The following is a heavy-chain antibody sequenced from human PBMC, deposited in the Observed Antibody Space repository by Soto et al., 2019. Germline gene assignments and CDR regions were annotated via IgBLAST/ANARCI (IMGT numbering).Heavy chain of an antibody. J-gene: IGHJ4*02. V-gene: IGHV5-51*01. CDR2: IYPGDSDT. Sequence: PGESLKISCKGSGYSFPTSWIAWVRQMPGKGLEWMGIIYPGDSDTRYSPSFQGQVTISADESTTTAYLQWSSLKASDTAVYYCAIHLLVGATRSPFDYWGQGTLVTVSS. CDR3: AIHLLVGATRSPFDY. D-gene: IGHD1-26*01. CDR1: GYSFPTSW.